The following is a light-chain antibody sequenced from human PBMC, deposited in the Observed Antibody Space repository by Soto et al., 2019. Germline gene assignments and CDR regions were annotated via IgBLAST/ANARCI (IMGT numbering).Light chain of an antibody. CDR2: SSS. V-gene: IGKV3-20*01. CDR3: QQYNNWPPYT. Sequence: ELVLTQSPGTLSLSPGDRATLSCRASQSVSSTYLAWYQQRPGQAPRLLIYSSSSRASGIPDRFSGSGSGTDFTLTISRLEPEDFAVYYCQQYNNWPPYTFGQGTKLEI. J-gene: IGKJ2*01. CDR1: QSVSSTY.